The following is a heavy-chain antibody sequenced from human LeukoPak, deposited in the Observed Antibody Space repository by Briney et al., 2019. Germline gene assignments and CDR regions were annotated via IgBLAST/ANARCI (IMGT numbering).Heavy chain of an antibody. CDR2: ISSSSSTI. J-gene: IGHJ4*02. D-gene: IGHD6-19*01. CDR1: GFTFSSYS. V-gene: IGHV3-48*04. Sequence: PGGSLRLSCAASGFTFSSYSMNWVRQAPGKGLEWVSYISSSSSTIYYADSVKGRFTISRDNAKNSLYLQMNSLRAEDTALYYCVKDSVVSGWSSFFDYWGQGTLVTVSS. CDR3: VKDSVVSGWSSFFDY.